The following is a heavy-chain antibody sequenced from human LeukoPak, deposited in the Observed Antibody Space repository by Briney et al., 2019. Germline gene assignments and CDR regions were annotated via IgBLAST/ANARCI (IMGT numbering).Heavy chain of an antibody. Sequence: ASVKVSCKASGYTFTGYYMHWVRQAPGQGLEWMGWMNPNSGNTGYAQKFQGRVTMTRNTSISTAYMELSSLRSEDTAVYYCARATYYDFWSGYQNTYFDYWGQGTLVTVSS. V-gene: IGHV1-8*02. CDR2: MNPNSGNT. CDR1: GYTFTGYY. CDR3: ARATYYDFWSGYQNTYFDY. J-gene: IGHJ4*02. D-gene: IGHD3-3*01.